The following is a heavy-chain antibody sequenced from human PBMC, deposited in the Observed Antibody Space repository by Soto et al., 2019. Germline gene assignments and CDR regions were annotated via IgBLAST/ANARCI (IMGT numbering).Heavy chain of an antibody. CDR1: GYTFTNYD. CDR2: MNPNNGNT. V-gene: IGHV1-8*01. CDR3: ARGGPFDV. J-gene: IGHJ3*01. Sequence: GPVKVSCKASGYTFTNYDFNWVRQATGQGLEWMGWMNPNNGNTDYAQKFRGRITLTSITSIGTAYMELSSLTSEDTAVYYCARGGPFDVWGQGTMVTVSS.